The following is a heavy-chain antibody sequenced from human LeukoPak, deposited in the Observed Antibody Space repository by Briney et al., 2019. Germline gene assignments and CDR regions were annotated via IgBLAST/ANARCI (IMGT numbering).Heavy chain of an antibody. CDR3: AKDLGCSGGSCSTGYDY. CDR1: GFTFSNYA. D-gene: IGHD2-15*01. Sequence: GGSLRLSCSASGFTFSNYAMHWVRQAPGKGLEYVSAISSNGGSTYYADSVKGRFTISRDNSKNTLYLQMNSLRAEDTAVYYCAKDLGCSGGSCSTGYDYWGQGTLVTVSS. V-gene: IGHV3-64*04. J-gene: IGHJ4*02. CDR2: ISSNGGST.